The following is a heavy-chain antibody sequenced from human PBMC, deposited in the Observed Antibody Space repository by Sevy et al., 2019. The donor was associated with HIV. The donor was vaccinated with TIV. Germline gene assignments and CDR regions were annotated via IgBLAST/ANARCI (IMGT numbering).Heavy chain of an antibody. CDR3: ATESFNWNYFDY. J-gene: IGHJ4*02. CDR1: GYTFTSYA. CDR2: ISAYNGNT. V-gene: IGHV1-18*01. Sequence: ASVKVSCKASGYTFTSYAISWVRQAPGEGLEWMGRISAYNGNTNYAQKLQGRVTMTTDTSTSTAYMELRSLRSDDTAVYYCATESFNWNYFDYWGQGTLVTVSS. D-gene: IGHD1-1*01.